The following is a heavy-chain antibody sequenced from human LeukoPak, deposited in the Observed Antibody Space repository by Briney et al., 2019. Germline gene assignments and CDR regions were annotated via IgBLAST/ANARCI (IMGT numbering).Heavy chain of an antibody. J-gene: IGHJ4*02. Sequence: PGRSLRLSCTTSGFTFSHYAMHWVRQAPGKGLEWVAVIWNDGSDKYYGDSVKGRFTISRDNSKKTVYLQLSSLRVEDTAVYCCAKDAERGFDFSNSLQSWGQGTLVTVSS. V-gene: IGHV3-33*06. CDR1: GFTFSHYA. D-gene: IGHD4-11*01. CDR3: AKDAERGFDFSNSLQS. CDR2: IWNDGSDK.